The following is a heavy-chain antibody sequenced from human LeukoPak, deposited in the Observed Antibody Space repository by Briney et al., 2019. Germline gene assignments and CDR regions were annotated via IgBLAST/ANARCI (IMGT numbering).Heavy chain of an antibody. D-gene: IGHD2-2*01. Sequence: ASVKVSCKASADTFTSYYMHWVRQAPGQGLEWMAIINPIGGSTTYAQNFQGRVTMTRDMSTSTVYMELSSLRSDDTAVYYCARQGRVYCSSTSCYRNEPLDYWGQGTLVTVSS. CDR1: ADTFTSYY. CDR2: INPIGGST. CDR3: ARQGRVYCSSTSCYRNEPLDY. V-gene: IGHV1-46*01. J-gene: IGHJ4*02.